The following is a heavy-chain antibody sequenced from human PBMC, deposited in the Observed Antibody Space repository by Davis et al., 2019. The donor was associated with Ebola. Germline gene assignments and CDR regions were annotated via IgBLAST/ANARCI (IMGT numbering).Heavy chain of an antibody. V-gene: IGHV3-21*01. Sequence: GESLKISCAASGFTFSSYSMNWVRQAPGKGLEWVSSISSSSSYIYYADSVKGRFTISRDNSKNTLYLQMNSLRAEDTAVYYCAKDRVPAADAFDIWGQGTMVTVSS. D-gene: IGHD2-2*01. CDR2: ISSSSSYI. CDR1: GFTFSSYS. J-gene: IGHJ3*02. CDR3: AKDRVPAADAFDI.